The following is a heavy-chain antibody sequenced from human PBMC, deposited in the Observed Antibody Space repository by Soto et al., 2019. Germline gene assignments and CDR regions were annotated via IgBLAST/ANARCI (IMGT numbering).Heavy chain of an antibody. D-gene: IGHD1-26*01. CDR1: GFAFSSNA. V-gene: IGHV3-23*01. Sequence: GGSLILSCASSGFAFSSNAMSWVRQAPGKGLEWVSAISGSGGVTHYADSVKGRFTISRDISKNTLYVQMNSLRAEDTAVYYGAKEGSGSYGFDDWGQATLGT. J-gene: IGHJ4*02. CDR2: ISGSGGVT. CDR3: AKEGSGSYGFDD.